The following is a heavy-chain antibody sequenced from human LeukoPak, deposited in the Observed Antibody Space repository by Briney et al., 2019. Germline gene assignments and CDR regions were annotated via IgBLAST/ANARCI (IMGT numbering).Heavy chain of an antibody. Sequence: GGSLRLSCAASGFTFSTYWMHWVRQAPGKGLVWVSRINTDGSRTDSVEGRFTISRDNAKNTLYLQMNSLRAEDTAVYYCARSVYSSSWYVPAAPDYWGQGTLVTVSS. CDR1: GFTFSTYW. J-gene: IGHJ4*02. CDR3: ARSVYSSSWYVPAAPDY. CDR2: INTDGSRT. V-gene: IGHV3-74*01. D-gene: IGHD6-13*01.